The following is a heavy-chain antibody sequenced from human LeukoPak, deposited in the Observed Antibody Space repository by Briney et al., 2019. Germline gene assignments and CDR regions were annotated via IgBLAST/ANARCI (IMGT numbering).Heavy chain of an antibody. CDR1: GFIFDNYG. Sequence: GSLRLSCAASGFIFDNYGMSWVRQVPGKGLEWVANIKQDGSEKYYVDSVKGRFTISRDNSKNTLYLQMNNLRAEDTAVYYCARVVEYGDSNGYFDLWGRGTLVTVSS. CDR3: ARVVEYGDSNGYFDL. J-gene: IGHJ2*01. CDR2: IKQDGSEK. V-gene: IGHV3-7*03. D-gene: IGHD4-17*01.